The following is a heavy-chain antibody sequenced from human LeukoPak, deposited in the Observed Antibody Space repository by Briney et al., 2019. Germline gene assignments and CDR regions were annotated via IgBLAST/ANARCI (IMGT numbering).Heavy chain of an antibody. CDR2: ISGSGGST. V-gene: IGHV3-23*01. D-gene: IGHD3-10*01. Sequence: GGSLRLSCAASGFTFSSYAMSWVRQAPGKGLEWVSAISGSGGSTYYADSVKGRFTISRDNSKNTLYLQMNSLRAEDTAVYYCANLWFGELSGGLNWFDPWGQGTLVIVSS. CDR1: GFTFSSYA. CDR3: ANLWFGELSGGLNWFDP. J-gene: IGHJ5*02.